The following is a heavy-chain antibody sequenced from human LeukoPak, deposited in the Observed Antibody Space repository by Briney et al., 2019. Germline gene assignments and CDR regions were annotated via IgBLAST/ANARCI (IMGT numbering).Heavy chain of an antibody. V-gene: IGHV4-39*07. CDR1: GGSISSSSYY. CDR2: IYYSGST. CDR3: AREGMVFGVVNWFDL. J-gene: IGHJ5*02. D-gene: IGHD3-3*01. Sequence: SETLSLTCTVSGGSISSSSYYWGWIRQPPGKGLEWIGSIYYSGSTYYNPPLKSRVTISVDTSKNQFSLKLSSVTAADTAVYYCAREGMVFGVVNWFDLWGQGTLVTVSS.